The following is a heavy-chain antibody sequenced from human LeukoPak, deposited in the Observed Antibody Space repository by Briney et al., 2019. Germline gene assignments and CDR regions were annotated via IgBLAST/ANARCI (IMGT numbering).Heavy chain of an antibody. Sequence: GRSLRLSCAASGFTFTNYPMHWVRQAPGKGLEWVAVLWSDGIKTDYADSVKGRFTISRDDSKNTLYLQMNSLRAEDTAVYYCAKDIVATITLGYFDYWGQGTLVTVSS. D-gene: IGHD5-12*01. CDR3: AKDIVATITLGYFDY. CDR1: GFTFTNYP. V-gene: IGHV3-33*03. J-gene: IGHJ4*02. CDR2: LWSDGIKT.